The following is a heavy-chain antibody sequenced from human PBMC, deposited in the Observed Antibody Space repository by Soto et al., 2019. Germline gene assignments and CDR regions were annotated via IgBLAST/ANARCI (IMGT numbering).Heavy chain of an antibody. J-gene: IGHJ6*02. D-gene: IGHD6-19*01. Sequence: GASVKVSCKASGCTFTSYGISWVRQAPGQGLEWMGWISAYNGNTNYAQKLQGRVTMTTDTSTSTAYMELRSLRSDDTAVYYCARDLGSSGWPYYGMDVWGQGTTVTVSS. CDR2: ISAYNGNT. CDR3: ARDLGSSGWPYYGMDV. V-gene: IGHV1-18*01. CDR1: GCTFTSYG.